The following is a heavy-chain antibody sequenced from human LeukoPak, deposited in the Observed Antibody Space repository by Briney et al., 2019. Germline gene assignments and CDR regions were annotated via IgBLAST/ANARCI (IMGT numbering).Heavy chain of an antibody. CDR1: GYTFTSYG. J-gene: IGHJ5*02. Sequence: ASVKVSCKASGYTFTSYGFSWVRQAPGQGLEWMGWISGYNGDTNYAQKFQGRVTMTTDTSTNTAYMELSSLRSEDTAVYYCARLAVVVPAAIWESGWFDPWGQGTPVTVPS. V-gene: IGHV1-18*04. CDR2: ISGYNGDT. D-gene: IGHD2-2*02. CDR3: ARLAVVVPAAIWESGWFDP.